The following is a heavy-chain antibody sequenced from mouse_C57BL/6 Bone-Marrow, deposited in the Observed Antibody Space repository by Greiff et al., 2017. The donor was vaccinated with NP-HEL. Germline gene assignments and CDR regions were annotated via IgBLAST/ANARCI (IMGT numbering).Heavy chain of an antibody. CDR2: IFPGSGST. J-gene: IGHJ2*01. D-gene: IGHD2-3*01. CDR3: ARYDGYSYYFDY. V-gene: IGHV1-64*01. CDR1: GYTFTSYW. Sequence: QVQLQQPGAELVKPGASVKLSCKASGYTFTSYWMHWVKQRPGQGLEWIGWIFPGSGSTYYNEKFKGKATLTVDKSSSTAYMLLSSLTSEDSAVYFCARYDGYSYYFDYWGQGTTLTVSS.